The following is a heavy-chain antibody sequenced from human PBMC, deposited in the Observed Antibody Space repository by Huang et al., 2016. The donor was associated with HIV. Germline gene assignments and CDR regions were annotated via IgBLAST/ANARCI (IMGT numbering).Heavy chain of an antibody. Sequence: QVQLQESGPGLVKPSETLSLTCSVSGGSISSDYWSWVRPPPGKGLEGIGYIYYSGSTNYNPSLKSRVTISVDTSKNQFSLKLRSVTAADTAVYYCARGPSPWLQEAFDIWGQGTMVTVSS. CDR2: IYYSGST. CDR1: GGSISSDY. V-gene: IGHV4-59*01. D-gene: IGHD5-12*01. CDR3: ARGPSPWLQEAFDI. J-gene: IGHJ3*02.